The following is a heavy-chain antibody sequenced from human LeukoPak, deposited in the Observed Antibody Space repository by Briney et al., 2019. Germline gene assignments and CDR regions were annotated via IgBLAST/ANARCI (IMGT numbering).Heavy chain of an antibody. CDR3: ARGDDSSDYYEFNYFDY. V-gene: IGHV3-30*04. J-gene: IGHJ4*02. D-gene: IGHD3-22*01. CDR2: ISYDGSNK. CDR1: GFTFSSYA. Sequence: GGSLRLSCAASGFTFSSYAMHWVRQAPGKGLEWVAVISYDGSNKYYADSVKGRFTISRDNSKNTLYLQMNSLRAEDTAVYYCARGDDSSDYYEFNYFDYWGQGTLVTVSS.